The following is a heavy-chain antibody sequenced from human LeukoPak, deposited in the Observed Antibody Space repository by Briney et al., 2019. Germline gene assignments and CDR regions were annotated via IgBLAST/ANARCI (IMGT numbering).Heavy chain of an antibody. V-gene: IGHV1-69*05. Sequence: SVKVSCKASGGTLSSYAISWVRQAPGQGLEWMGGIIPIFGTANYAQKFQGRVTITTDESTSTAYMELSSLKSEDTAVYYCAGAAPYYYYMDVCGKGNTVTVSS. J-gene: IGHJ6*03. CDR1: GGTLSSYA. CDR2: IIPIFGTA. CDR3: AGAAPYYYYMDV.